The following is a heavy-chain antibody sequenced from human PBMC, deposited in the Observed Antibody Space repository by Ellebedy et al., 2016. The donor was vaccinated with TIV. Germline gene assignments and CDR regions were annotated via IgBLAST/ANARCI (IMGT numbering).Heavy chain of an antibody. CDR1: GYTFTSYD. D-gene: IGHD4-23*01. CDR2: MNPNSGNT. V-gene: IGHV1-8*01. CDR3: ARESVGYGGNFPDY. Sequence: ASVKVSCXASGYTFTSYDINWVRQATGQGLEWMGWMNPNSGNTGYAQKFQGRVTMTRNTSISTAYMELSSLRSEDTAVYYCARESVGYGGNFPDYWGQGTLVTVSS. J-gene: IGHJ4*02.